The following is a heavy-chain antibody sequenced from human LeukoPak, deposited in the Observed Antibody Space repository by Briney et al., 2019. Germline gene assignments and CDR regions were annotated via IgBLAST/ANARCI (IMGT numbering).Heavy chain of an antibody. CDR2: ISSSGSTI. CDR1: GFTFSTYW. V-gene: IGHV3-48*04. CDR3: VRQMVGASFDY. D-gene: IGHD1-26*01. Sequence: GGSLRLSCAASGFTFSTYWMSWVRQAPGKGLEWVSYISSSGSTIYYADSVRGRFTFSRDNAENSVYLQMNSLRAEDTAIYYCVRQMVGASFDYWGQGTLVTVSS. J-gene: IGHJ4*02.